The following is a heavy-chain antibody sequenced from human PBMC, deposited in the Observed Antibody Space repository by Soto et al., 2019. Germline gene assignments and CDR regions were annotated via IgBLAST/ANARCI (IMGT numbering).Heavy chain of an antibody. D-gene: IGHD3-3*01. V-gene: IGHV1-3*01. Sequence: ASVKVSCKASGYTFTSYAMHWVRQAPGQRLEWMGWINAGNGNTKYSQKFQGRVTITRDTSASTAYMELSSLRSDDTAVYYCARSNDFYNWFDPWGQGTLVTVSS. CDR3: ARSNDFYNWFDP. J-gene: IGHJ5*02. CDR2: INAGNGNT. CDR1: GYTFTSYA.